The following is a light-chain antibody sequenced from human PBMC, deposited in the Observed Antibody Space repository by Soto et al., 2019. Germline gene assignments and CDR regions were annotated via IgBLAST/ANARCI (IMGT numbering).Light chain of an antibody. J-gene: IGKJ3*01. CDR3: QQYNSYSLST. CDR1: QNVNSW. CDR2: KAS. V-gene: IGKV1-5*03. Sequence: DVQMTQSPSTLSASVGDRVIITCRASQNVNSWMAWYQQKPGKAPKLLIYKASNLESGVPSRFSGSGSGTEFTLTISSLQADDFATYYCQQYNSYSLSTFGPGTKVDIK.